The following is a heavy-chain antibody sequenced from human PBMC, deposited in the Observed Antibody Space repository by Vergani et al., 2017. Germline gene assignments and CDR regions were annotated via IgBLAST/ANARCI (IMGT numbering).Heavy chain of an antibody. CDR3: ARDLVDRLLWFGELENYYYYGMDV. D-gene: IGHD3-10*01. CDR2: ISSSGSTI. J-gene: IGHJ6*02. Sequence: EVQLVESGGGLVQPGGSLRLSCAASGLTFSSYEMNWVRPAPGKGLEWVSYISSSGSTIYYADSVKGRFTISRDNAKNSLYLQMNSLRAEDTAVYYCARDLVDRLLWFGELENYYYYGMDVWGQGTTVTVSS. CDR1: GLTFSSYE. V-gene: IGHV3-48*03.